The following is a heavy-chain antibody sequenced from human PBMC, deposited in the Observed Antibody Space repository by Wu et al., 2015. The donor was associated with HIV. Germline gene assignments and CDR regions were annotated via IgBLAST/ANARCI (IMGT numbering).Heavy chain of an antibody. J-gene: IGHJ4*02. Sequence: QVQLVQSGAEVKKPGSSVKVSCKASGGTFSSYAISWVRQAPGQGLEWMGRIIPIFGTANYAQKFQGRVTITADESTSTAYMELSSLRSEDTAVYYCARSGDYYDSSGYSYYFDYWGQGTLVTVSS. V-gene: IGHV1-69*13. CDR3: ARSGDYYDSSGYSYYFDY. CDR2: IIPIFGTA. CDR1: GGTFSSYA. D-gene: IGHD3-22*01.